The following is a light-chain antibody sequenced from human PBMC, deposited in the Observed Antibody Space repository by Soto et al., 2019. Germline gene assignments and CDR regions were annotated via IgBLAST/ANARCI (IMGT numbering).Light chain of an antibody. CDR1: QSIGTF. Sequence: DFEMTKSPSSLSAFVGDRVTMTCRASQSIGTFLSWYQQKSGRAPKLLIYAASSLQIGVPSRFSGSGSGTNFTLTISSLQPEDFATYFCQQNYDTPITFGQGTRLEIK. CDR2: AAS. V-gene: IGKV1-39*01. CDR3: QQNYDTPIT. J-gene: IGKJ5*01.